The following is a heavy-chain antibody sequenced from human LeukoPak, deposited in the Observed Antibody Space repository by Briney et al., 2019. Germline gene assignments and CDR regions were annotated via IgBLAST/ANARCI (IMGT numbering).Heavy chain of an antibody. CDR1: GFTFSSYG. CDR2: ISYDGSNK. V-gene: IGHV3-30*18. CDR3: AKASSSSYFDY. D-gene: IGHD6-6*01. J-gene: IGHJ4*02. Sequence: GGSLRLSCAASGFTFSSYGMHWVRQAPGKGLEWVAVISYDGSNKYYADSVKGRFTISRGNSKNTLYLQMNSLRAEDTAVYYCAKASSSSYFDYWGQGTLVTVSS.